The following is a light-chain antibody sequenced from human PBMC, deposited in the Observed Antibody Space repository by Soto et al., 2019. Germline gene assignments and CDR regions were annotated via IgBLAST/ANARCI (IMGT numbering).Light chain of an antibody. CDR2: GAS. J-gene: IGKJ1*01. Sequence: EIVLTQSPGTLSLSPGERATLFCRVSQIVSSSYLAWYQQKPGQAPRLLIYGASSRATGIPDRFSGSGSGKDFTLTKSRLEPEDFAVYYCQQHGSSPPSWTFGQGTKVE. V-gene: IGKV3-20*01. CDR1: QIVSSSY. CDR3: QQHGSSPPSWT.